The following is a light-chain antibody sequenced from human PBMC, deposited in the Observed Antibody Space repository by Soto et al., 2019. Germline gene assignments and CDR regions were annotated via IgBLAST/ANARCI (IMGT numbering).Light chain of an antibody. J-gene: IGKJ1*01. V-gene: IGKV3-20*01. CDR1: QSVTRSS. CDR3: LHYGTAQWT. CDR2: GAS. Sequence: EVVLTQSPATLALSPGERATLSCRASQSVTRSSLAWYQQKPGQSPRLLIPGASSRATGIPDRFSGGGSGTDFIFNISSLEPEDFAMYYCLHYGTAQWTFGQGTKV.